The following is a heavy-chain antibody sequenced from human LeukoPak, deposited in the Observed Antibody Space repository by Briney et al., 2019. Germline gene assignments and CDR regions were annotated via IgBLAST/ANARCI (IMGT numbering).Heavy chain of an antibody. CDR1: GYTFTSYG. V-gene: IGHV1-18*01. J-gene: IGHJ4*02. CDR3: ARLGIAARPLDY. CDR2: ISAYNGNT. D-gene: IGHD6-6*01. Sequence: ASVKVSFTSSGYTFTSYGISWVRQPPGQGLEWMGWISAYNGNTNYAQKLQGRVTMTTDTSTSTAYMELRSLRSDDTAVYYCARLGIAARPLDYWGQGTLVTVSS.